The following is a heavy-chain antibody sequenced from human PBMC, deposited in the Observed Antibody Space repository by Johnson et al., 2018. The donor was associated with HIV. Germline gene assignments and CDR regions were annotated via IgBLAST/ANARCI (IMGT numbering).Heavy chain of an antibody. CDR3: SRDLCALVAILFIGSAFDI. CDR2: ISYDGSNK. Sequence: QVQLVESGGGVVQPGRSLRLSCAASGFTFSSYAMHWVRQAPGKGLEWVAVISYDGSNKYYADSVKGRFTISRDNSKNTLYLQMNSRRAEDTALYYCSRDLCALVAILFIGSAFDIWGQWTIVTVSS. V-gene: IGHV3-30*04. J-gene: IGHJ3*02. CDR1: GFTFSSYA. D-gene: IGHD2-2*02.